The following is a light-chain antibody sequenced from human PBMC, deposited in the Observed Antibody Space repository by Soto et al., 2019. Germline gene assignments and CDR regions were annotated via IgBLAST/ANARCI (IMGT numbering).Light chain of an antibody. V-gene: IGKV3-15*01. Sequence: EIVMTQSPATLSVSPGEGATVSCRASQSVSSNLAWYQQKPGQAPRLLIYGASTRATGIPARFSGSGSGTEFTLTISSLQSEDFATYYCQQSYSTPRTFGQGTKVEIK. CDR3: QQSYSTPRT. CDR1: QSVSSN. CDR2: GAS. J-gene: IGKJ1*01.